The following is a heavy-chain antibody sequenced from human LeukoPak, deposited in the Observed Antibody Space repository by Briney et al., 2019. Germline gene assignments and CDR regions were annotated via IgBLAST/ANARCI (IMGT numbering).Heavy chain of an antibody. Sequence: GGSLRLSCAASGFTFSGYWMTWVRQVPGKGLEWVANIMGDGSVRYYLDSVKGRFTISRDNAENSLYLEINSLRAEDTAVYYCARDAPPFVCSCCHFDAFDIWGQGTMVTVSS. CDR3: ARDAPPFVCSCCHFDAFDI. J-gene: IGHJ3*02. CDR2: IMGDGSVR. CDR1: GFTFSGYW. V-gene: IGHV3-7*01. D-gene: IGHD2-15*01.